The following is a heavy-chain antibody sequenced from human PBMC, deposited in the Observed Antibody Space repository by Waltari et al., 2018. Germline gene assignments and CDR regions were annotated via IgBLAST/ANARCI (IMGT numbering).Heavy chain of an antibody. D-gene: IGHD3-22*01. V-gene: IGHV4-59*01. CDR3: ARDSRRGVVDNLDAFDI. Sequence: QVQLQESGPGLVKPSETLSLTCTVSGGSISSYYWSWIRQPPGKGLEWIGYIYYSGSTNYNPSRKSRVTMTRDTSTSTVYMELSSLRSEDTAVYYCARDSRRGVVDNLDAFDIWGQGTMVTVSS. CDR2: IYYSGST. J-gene: IGHJ3*02. CDR1: GGSISSYY.